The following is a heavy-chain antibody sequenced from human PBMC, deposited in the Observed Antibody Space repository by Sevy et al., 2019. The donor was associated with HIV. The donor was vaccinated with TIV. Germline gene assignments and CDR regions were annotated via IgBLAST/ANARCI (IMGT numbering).Heavy chain of an antibody. Sequence: GGSLRLSCAASGFTVSSNYMSWVRQAPGKGLEWVSVIYAGGSTYYADSVKDRFTISRDNSKNTLYLQMNSLRAEDTAVYYCASRQRDYYYGMDVWDQGTTVTVSS. V-gene: IGHV3-66*01. CDR3: ASRQRDYYYGMDV. CDR2: IYAGGST. J-gene: IGHJ6*02. CDR1: GFTVSSNY.